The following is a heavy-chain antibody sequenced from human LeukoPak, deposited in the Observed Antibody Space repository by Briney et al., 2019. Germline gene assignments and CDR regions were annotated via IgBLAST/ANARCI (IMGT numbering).Heavy chain of an antibody. D-gene: IGHD1-20*01. CDR2: IHYSGSP. V-gene: IGHV4-59*08. J-gene: IGHJ5*02. Sequence: SETLSLTCTVSGGSNYGSWIRQPPGQELEWIGYIHYSGSPNYNSSLKSRFTISIDTSKNQFSLRLNSVTAEDTAVYYCAIHSNWNAGVDWFDPWAQKTRVTVSS. CDR1: GGSNY. CDR3: AIHSNWNAGVDWFDP.